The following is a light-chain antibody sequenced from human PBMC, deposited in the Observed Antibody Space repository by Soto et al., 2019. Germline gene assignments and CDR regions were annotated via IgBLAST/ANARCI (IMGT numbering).Light chain of an antibody. CDR2: GAS. CDR3: QQYGRSPEYT. CDR1: QSVSSSY. Sequence: EIVLTQSPGTLSLSPGERATLSCRASQSVSSSYLAWYQQKPGQAPRLLIYGASSRATGIPDRFSGSGSGTDFTLTIRRLEPEDFAVYYRQQYGRSPEYTFGQGTKLEI. V-gene: IGKV3-20*01. J-gene: IGKJ2*01.